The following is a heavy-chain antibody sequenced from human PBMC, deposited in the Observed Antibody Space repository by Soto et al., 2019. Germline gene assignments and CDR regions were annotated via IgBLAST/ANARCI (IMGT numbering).Heavy chain of an antibody. D-gene: IGHD3-16*01. CDR1: GFTFTSSA. Sequence: SVKVSCKASGFTFTSSAVQWVRQARGQRLEWIGWIVVGSGNTNYAQKFQERVTITRDMSTSTAYVELSSLRSEDTAVYYCAADAWAYAIDIWGQGTMVTVSS. V-gene: IGHV1-58*01. CDR3: AADAWAYAIDI. J-gene: IGHJ3*02. CDR2: IVVGSGNT.